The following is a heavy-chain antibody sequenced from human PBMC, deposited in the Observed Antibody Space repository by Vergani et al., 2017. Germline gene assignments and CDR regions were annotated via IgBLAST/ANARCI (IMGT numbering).Heavy chain of an antibody. CDR1: GFTFSSYS. V-gene: IGHV3-21*01. J-gene: IGHJ4*02. Sequence: EVQLVESGGGLVKPGGSLRLSCAASGFTFSSYSMNWVRQAPGKGLEWVSSISSSSSYIYYADSVKGRFTISRYNAKNSLYLQMNSLRAEDTAVYYCARDPYSVVVAGYPSYWGQGTLVTVSS. CDR2: ISSSSSYI. D-gene: IGHD2-15*01. CDR3: ARDPYSVVVAGYPSY.